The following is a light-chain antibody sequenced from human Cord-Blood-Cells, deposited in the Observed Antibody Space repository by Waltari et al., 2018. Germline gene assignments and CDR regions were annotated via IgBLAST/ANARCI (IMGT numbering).Light chain of an antibody. CDR2: EGS. CDR1: SRDVGSYNL. Sequence: QSALTQPASGSGSPGQSITISCTGTSRDVGSYNLVPWYQQHPGKAPKLMIYEGSKRPSGVSNRFSGSKSGNTASLTISGLQAEDEADYYCCSYAGSSTLVFGGGTKLTVL. V-gene: IGLV2-23*01. CDR3: CSYAGSSTLV. J-gene: IGLJ2*01.